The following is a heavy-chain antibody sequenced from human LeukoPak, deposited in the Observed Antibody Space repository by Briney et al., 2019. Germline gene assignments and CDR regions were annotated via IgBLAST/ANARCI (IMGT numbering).Heavy chain of an antibody. D-gene: IGHD2-15*01. CDR2: IKQDGSEK. Sequence: GGSLRLSCAASGFTFSSYWMSWVRQAPGKGLEWVANIKQDGSEKYYVDSVKGRFTISRDNAKNSLYLQMNSLRAEDTAVYYCATDCSGGSCYPIFDYWGQGTLVTVSS. CDR3: ATDCSGGSCYPIFDY. V-gene: IGHV3-7*01. CDR1: GFTFSSYW. J-gene: IGHJ4*02.